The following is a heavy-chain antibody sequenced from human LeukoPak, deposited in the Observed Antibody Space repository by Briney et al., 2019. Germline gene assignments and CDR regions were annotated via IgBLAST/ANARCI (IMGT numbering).Heavy chain of an antibody. CDR2: ISYDGINK. V-gene: IGHV3-30*18. J-gene: IGHJ3*02. D-gene: IGHD6-13*01. CDR1: GFTFSSYG. Sequence: GGSLRLSCAASGFTFSSYGMHWVRQAPGKGLEWVAHISYDGINKYYADSVKGRFTVSRGNSKNTLYLQMNSLRAEDTAVYYCAKIIAAATHAFDIWGQGTLVTVSS. CDR3: AKIIAAATHAFDI.